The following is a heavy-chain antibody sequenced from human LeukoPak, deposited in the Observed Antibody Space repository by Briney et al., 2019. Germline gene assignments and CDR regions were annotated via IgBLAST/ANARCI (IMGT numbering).Heavy chain of an antibody. D-gene: IGHD4-17*01. J-gene: IGHJ4*02. CDR2: ISTSGGST. V-gene: IGHV3-23*01. Sequence: GGSLRLSCAASGFTFSNYVMSWVRQASGKGLEWVSAISTSGGSTYYADSVKGRFTISRDNSKNTLYLQMNSLTAEDTAVYYCAKGDDYGDYFAYFDYWGQGTLVTVSS. CDR3: AKGDDYGDYFAYFDY. CDR1: GFTFSNYV.